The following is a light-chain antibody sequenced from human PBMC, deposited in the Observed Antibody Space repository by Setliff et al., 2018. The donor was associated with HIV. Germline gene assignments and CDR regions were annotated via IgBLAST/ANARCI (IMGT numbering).Light chain of an antibody. J-gene: IGLJ1*01. CDR1: SSDIGAYDY. CDR3: CSYAGSNIFV. V-gene: IGLV2-11*01. Sequence: QSVLAQPRSVSGSRGQSITFSCTGTSSDIGAYDYVSWYQQHPGKAPKLITYGVDKRPSGVPTRFSGFKSGNTASLTIYGLQPEDEADYFCCSYAGSNIFVFGKGTKVTV. CDR2: GVD.